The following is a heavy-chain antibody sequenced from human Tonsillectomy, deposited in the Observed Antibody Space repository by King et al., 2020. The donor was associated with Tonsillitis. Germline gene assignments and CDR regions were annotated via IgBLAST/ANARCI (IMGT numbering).Heavy chain of an antibody. CDR1: GYTFISYD. Sequence: VQLVESGAEVKKPGASVKVSCKASGYTFISYDINWLRQAPGQGLEWLGWMNPDNSKTGYAQKFQGRVTMTRNTSITTAYMELSSLTSEDTAVYYCARGAWFDPWGQGTLVTVSS. V-gene: IGHV1-8*01. CDR3: ARGAWFDP. CDR2: MNPDNSKT. J-gene: IGHJ5*02.